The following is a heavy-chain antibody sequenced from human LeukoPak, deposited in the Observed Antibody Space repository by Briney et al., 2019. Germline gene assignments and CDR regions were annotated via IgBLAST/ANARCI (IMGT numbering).Heavy chain of an antibody. D-gene: IGHD6-13*01. CDR2: IIGGAGST. J-gene: IGHJ4*02. CDR1: GFSFSSHG. CDR3: ARDTSTIIAAAGVDY. V-gene: IGHV3-23*01. Sequence: PGGSLRLSCAASGFSFSSHGMSWVRQAPGKGLEWVSGIIGGAGSTYYADSVKGRFTISGDNSKNTLFLQMNSLRAEDTAVYYCARDTSTIIAAAGVDYWGQGTLVTVSS.